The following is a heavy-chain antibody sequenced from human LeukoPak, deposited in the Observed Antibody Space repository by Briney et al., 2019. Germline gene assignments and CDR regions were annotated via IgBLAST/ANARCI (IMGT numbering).Heavy chain of an antibody. CDR3: ASAYDRDRNYYYYGMDV. D-gene: IGHD5-12*01. V-gene: IGHV1-69*13. Sequence: GASVKVSCKPSGGTFSTYAISWVRQAPGQGLEWMGGIIPLFGTANYAQKFQGRITITADESDRVTITADGFTSTVYMELSSLSSEDTAVYYCASAYDRDRNYYYYGMDVWGQGTTVTVSS. CDR2: IIPLFGTA. J-gene: IGHJ6*02. CDR1: GGTFSTYA.